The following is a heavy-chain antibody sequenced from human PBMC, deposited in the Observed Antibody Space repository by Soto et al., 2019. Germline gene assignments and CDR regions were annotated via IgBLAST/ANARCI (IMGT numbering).Heavy chain of an antibody. Sequence: EVQLLESGGGLLRPGGSLRLSWAASGFTFSSYAWGWVRQAPVKGLEWVSAISGSGGSTYYADSVKGRFTISRDNSKNTLYLQMNSLRAEDTAVYYCARRGSGSYYDYWGQGTLVTVSS. CDR1: GFTFSSYA. CDR2: ISGSGGST. CDR3: ARRGSGSYYDY. V-gene: IGHV3-23*01. J-gene: IGHJ4*02. D-gene: IGHD1-26*01.